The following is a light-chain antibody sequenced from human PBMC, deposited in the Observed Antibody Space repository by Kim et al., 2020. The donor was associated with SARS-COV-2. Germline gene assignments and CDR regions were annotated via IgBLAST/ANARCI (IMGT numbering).Light chain of an antibody. V-gene: IGKV3-11*01. CDR3: QHRGNWPRA. CDR2: DAS. CDR1: QSIRYY. J-gene: IGKJ2*01. Sequence: SWSPGERVTLSCRASQSIRYYLGWYQQKPGQAPRLLIYDASRRATGIPARFSGSGSGTDFTLTISSLEPEDFAVYYCQHRGNWPRAFGQGTKLEI.